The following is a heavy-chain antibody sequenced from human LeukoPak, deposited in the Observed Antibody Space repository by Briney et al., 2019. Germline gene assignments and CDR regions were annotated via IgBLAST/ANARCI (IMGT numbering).Heavy chain of an antibody. CDR2: ISNDGSNN. Sequence: HAGGSLRLSCAASRFTFSNYAMHWDRQAPGKGLEWVAVISNDGSNNYYADSVKGRFTISRDNPKSTLYLQMNSLRAEDTAVYYCGRVAPGGRHIDYWGQGTLVTVS. D-gene: IGHD6-13*01. V-gene: IGHV3-30-3*01. CDR1: RFTFSNYA. CDR3: GRVAPGGRHIDY. J-gene: IGHJ4*02.